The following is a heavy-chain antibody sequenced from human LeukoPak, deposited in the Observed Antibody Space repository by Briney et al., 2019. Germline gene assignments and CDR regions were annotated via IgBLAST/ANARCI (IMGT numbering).Heavy chain of an antibody. J-gene: IGHJ4*02. CDR3: ARDTSASLSSKYYFDY. Sequence: ASVKVSCKASGYTFTSYDINWVRQAPGQGLEWMGWISAYNGNTNYAQKLQGRVTMTTDTSTSTAYMELRSLRSDDTAVYYCARDTSASLSSKYYFDYWGQGTLVTVSS. V-gene: IGHV1-18*01. CDR2: ISAYNGNT. CDR1: GYTFTSYD. D-gene: IGHD2-2*01.